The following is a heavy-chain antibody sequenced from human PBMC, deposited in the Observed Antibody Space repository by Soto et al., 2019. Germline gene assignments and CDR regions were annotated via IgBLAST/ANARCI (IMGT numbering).Heavy chain of an antibody. CDR2: LSAYNGDT. CDR1: GYTFINYG. D-gene: IGHD1-26*01. V-gene: IGHV1-18*01. CDR3: ARWSAIVGGAEALDV. Sequence: QVQLVQSGAEVKKPGASVRVSCKTSGYTFINYGITWVRTAPGQGLEWMGWLSAYNGDTSSSEKLQDRFTMTTDTSTNTVYMDLRSMTSDDTAVYYCARWSAIVGGAEALDVWGQGTMVIVSS. J-gene: IGHJ3*01.